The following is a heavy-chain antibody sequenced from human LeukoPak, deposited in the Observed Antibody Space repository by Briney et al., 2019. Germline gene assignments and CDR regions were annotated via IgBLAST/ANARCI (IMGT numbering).Heavy chain of an antibody. CDR3: V. V-gene: IGHV4-59*12. J-gene: IGHJ6*03. CDR1: GGSINNYY. Sequence: SETLSLTCTVSGGSINNYYWTWIRQPPGKRLEWIGYIYYTGSTYYNPSLKSRVTISVDTSKNQFSLNRISVTAADTAYYMDVWGKRTTVTGSS. CDR2: IYYTGST.